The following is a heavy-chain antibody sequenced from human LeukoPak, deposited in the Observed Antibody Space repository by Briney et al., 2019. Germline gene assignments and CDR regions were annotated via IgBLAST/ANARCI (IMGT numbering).Heavy chain of an antibody. D-gene: IGHD6-13*01. CDR2: ISGSGGST. Sequence: GGSLRLSCAASGFTFGSYGMSWVRPAPGKGLEWVSAISGSGGSTYYADSVKGRFTISRDNAKNSLYLQMNSLRAEDTAVYYCARGTIAAAGIDYWGQGTLVTVSS. J-gene: IGHJ4*02. CDR1: GFTFGSYG. CDR3: ARGTIAAAGIDY. V-gene: IGHV3-23*01.